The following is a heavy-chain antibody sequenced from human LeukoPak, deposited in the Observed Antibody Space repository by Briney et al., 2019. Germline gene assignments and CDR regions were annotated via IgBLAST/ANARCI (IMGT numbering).Heavy chain of an antibody. Sequence: GGSLRLSCAASGLTFSSHWMHWVRQAPGTGFVLFSRVNPQGSGTTYTDSVKGRFTVSGDNAKDALHRQMDHLRAEDTAVYYCARARWSSTGWFLGYWGQGTLVTVSS. V-gene: IGHV3-74*03. CDR2: VNPQGSGT. D-gene: IGHD6-19*01. CDR3: ARARWSSTGWFLGY. J-gene: IGHJ4*02. CDR1: GLTFSSHW.